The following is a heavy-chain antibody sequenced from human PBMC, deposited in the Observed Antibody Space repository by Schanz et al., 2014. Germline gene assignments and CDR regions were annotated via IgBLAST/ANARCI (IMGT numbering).Heavy chain of an antibody. CDR3: AKAADWPVTRFDP. V-gene: IGHV3-23*04. CDR1: GFTFSNYV. D-gene: IGHD3-9*01. J-gene: IGHJ5*02. Sequence: EVQLVESGGGLVQPGGSLRLSCAASGFTFSNYVMSWVRQAPGKGLEWVSALSEGGGGTHYADSVRGRFTISSDSSKNTLYLQMSSLRADDTAVYYCAKAADWPVTRFDPWGQGTLVTVSS. CDR2: LSEGGGGT.